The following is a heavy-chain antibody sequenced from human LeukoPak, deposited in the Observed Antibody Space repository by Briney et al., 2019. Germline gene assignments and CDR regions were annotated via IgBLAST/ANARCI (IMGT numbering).Heavy chain of an antibody. CDR1: GFTFSNYD. CDR3: ASGLSSIAARNAFDI. V-gene: IGHV3-74*01. J-gene: IGHJ3*02. D-gene: IGHD6-6*01. CDR2: INSDGSST. Sequence: PGGSLRLSCAASGFTFSNYDMSWVRQAPGKGLVWVSRINSDGSSTSYADSVKGRFTISRDNAKNTMYLQMNSLRAEDTAVYYCASGLSSIAARNAFDIWGQGTMVTVSS.